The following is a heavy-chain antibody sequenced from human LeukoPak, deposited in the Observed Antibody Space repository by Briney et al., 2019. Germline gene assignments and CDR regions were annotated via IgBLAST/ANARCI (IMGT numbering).Heavy chain of an antibody. CDR1: GFTFSNYT. CDR2: ISYDGSDR. V-gene: IGHV3-30*04. J-gene: IGHJ4*02. CDR3: ARESTVTMGDYYFDY. D-gene: IGHD4-17*01. Sequence: GGSLRLPCAASGFTFSNYTMHWVRQAPGKGLEWVAVISYDGSDRYYADSVKGRLTISRDNSKNTVYLQMNSLRAEDTAVYYCARESTVTMGDYYFDYWGQGTPVTVSS.